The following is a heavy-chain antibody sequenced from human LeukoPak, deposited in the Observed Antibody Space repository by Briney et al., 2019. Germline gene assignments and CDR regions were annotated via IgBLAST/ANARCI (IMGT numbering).Heavy chain of an antibody. Sequence: PVRSLRLSCAASGFTFDDYAMHWVRQAPGEGLEWVSGISWNSGSIGYADSVKGRFTISRDNTKNSLYLQMNSLRAEDMALYYCAKGYCSSTSCYIDYWGQGTLVTASS. CDR3: AKGYCSSTSCYIDY. CDR1: GFTFDDYA. J-gene: IGHJ4*02. D-gene: IGHD2-2*02. V-gene: IGHV3-9*03. CDR2: ISWNSGSI.